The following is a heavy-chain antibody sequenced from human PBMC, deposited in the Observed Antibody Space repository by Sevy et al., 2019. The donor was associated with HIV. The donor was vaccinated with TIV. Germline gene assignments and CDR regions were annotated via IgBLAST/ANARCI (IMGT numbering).Heavy chain of an antibody. CDR2: LIGGGSRT. CDR1: GFSFSNYA. Sequence: GGSLRLSCAASGFSFSNYAMSWVRQAPGKGLEWVSTLIGGGSRTYYADSVTGRFTISRDNSRNTLYLQMNSLRAEDTAVYYGSKRRVQSGLSGGGANYGLDVCGQGTTVTVSS. CDR3: SKRRVQSGLSGGGANYGLDV. J-gene: IGHJ6*02. V-gene: IGHV3-23*01. D-gene: IGHD2-8*02.